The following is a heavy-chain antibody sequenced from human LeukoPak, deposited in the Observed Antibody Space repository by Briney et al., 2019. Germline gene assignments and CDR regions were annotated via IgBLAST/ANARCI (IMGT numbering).Heavy chain of an antibody. CDR2: ISAYNGNT. V-gene: IGHV1-18*04. Sequence: ASVKVSCKASGYTFTGYYMHWVRQAPGQGLEWMGWISAYNGNTNYAQKLQGRVTMTTDTSTSTAYMELRSLRSDDTAVYYCARDELRFLEWPPSHDYWGQGTLVTVSS. J-gene: IGHJ4*02. CDR1: GYTFTGYY. D-gene: IGHD3-3*01. CDR3: ARDELRFLEWPPSHDY.